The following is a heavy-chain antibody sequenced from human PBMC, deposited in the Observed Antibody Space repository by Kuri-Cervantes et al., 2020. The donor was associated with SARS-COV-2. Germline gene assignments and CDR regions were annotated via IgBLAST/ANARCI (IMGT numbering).Heavy chain of an antibody. CDR3: ARSVWSGYHFDY. J-gene: IGHJ4*02. Sequence: SETLSLTCTVSGGSISSHYWSWIRQPPGKGLEWIGHIYYSGSTNYNPSLKSRVTISVDTSKNQFSLKLSSVTAADTAVYYCARSVWSGYHFDYWGQGTLVTVSS. V-gene: IGHV4-59*11. D-gene: IGHD3-3*01. CDR1: GGSISSHY. CDR2: IYYSGST.